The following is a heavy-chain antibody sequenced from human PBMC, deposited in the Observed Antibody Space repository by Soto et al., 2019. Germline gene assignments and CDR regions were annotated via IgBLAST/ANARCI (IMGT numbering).Heavy chain of an antibody. J-gene: IGHJ4*02. CDR1: GGSISSYY. CDR3: AAGPPWEQHFDY. Sequence: SETLSLTCTVSGGSISSYYWSWIRQPAGKGLEWIGRIYTSGSTNYNPSLKSRVTMSVDTSKNQLSLNLSSVTAADTAMYYCAAGPPWEQHFDYWGQGTLVTVSS. V-gene: IGHV4-4*07. CDR2: IYTSGST. D-gene: IGHD1-26*01.